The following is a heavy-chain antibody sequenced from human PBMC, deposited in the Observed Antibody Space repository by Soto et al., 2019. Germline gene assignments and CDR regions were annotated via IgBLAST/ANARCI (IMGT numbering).Heavy chain of an antibody. CDR2: ISGSGGTT. CDR3: AKVERYYYDSSGYYSSPLF. Sequence: EVQLLESGGGLVQPGGSLRLSCAASGFTLSSYAMSWVRQAPGKGLEWVSAISGSGGTTYYADSVKGRFTISRDTSKNTLYLQMNSLRAEDTAVYCCAKVERYYYDSSGYYSSPLFWGQGTLVTVSS. V-gene: IGHV3-23*01. CDR1: GFTLSSYA. D-gene: IGHD3-22*01. J-gene: IGHJ4*02.